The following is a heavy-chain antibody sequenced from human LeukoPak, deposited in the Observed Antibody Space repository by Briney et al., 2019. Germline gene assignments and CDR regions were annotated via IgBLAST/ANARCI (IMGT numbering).Heavy chain of an antibody. CDR2: IIPIFGTA. CDR1: GGTFSSYA. J-gene: IGHJ4*02. CDR3: ARISGYSSGWAFDY. D-gene: IGHD6-19*01. V-gene: IGHV1-69*13. Sequence: ASVKVSCKASGGTFSSYAISWVRQAPGQGLEWMGGIIPIFGTANYAQKFQGRVTITADESTSTAYMELSSLRSEDTATYYCARISGYSSGWAFDYWGQGTLVTVSS.